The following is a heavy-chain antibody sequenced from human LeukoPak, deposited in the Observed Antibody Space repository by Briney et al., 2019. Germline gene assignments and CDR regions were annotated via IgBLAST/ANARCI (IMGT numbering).Heavy chain of an antibody. Sequence: PGGSLRLSCAASGFTFSDFHMSWIRQAPGKGLEWVAYITSSGRTVYYADSVKGRFTISRDNAKNSLYLQMNSLRAEDTALYYCAKEGYSSGWYGDYWGQGTLVTVSS. CDR3: AKEGYSSGWYGDY. D-gene: IGHD6-19*01. J-gene: IGHJ4*02. V-gene: IGHV3-11*01. CDR2: ITSSGRTV. CDR1: GFTFSDFH.